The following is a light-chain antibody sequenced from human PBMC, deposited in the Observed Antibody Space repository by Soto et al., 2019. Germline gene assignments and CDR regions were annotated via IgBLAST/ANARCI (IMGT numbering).Light chain of an antibody. V-gene: IGKV1-16*01. J-gene: IGKJ5*01. CDR2: AAS. CDR1: QGISNY. CDR3: QQYNSYPIT. Sequence: DIQMTQSPSSLSASVGDRVTITCRASQGISNYLAWFQQKPGKAPKPLIYAASSLQSGVLSRFSGSGSGTDFTLIISSLQPEDFATYHCQQYNSYPITFGQGTRLEIK.